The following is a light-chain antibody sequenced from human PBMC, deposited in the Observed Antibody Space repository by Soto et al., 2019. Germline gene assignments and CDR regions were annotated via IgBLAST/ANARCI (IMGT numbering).Light chain of an antibody. CDR1: SSDIGSSNL. J-gene: IGLJ1*01. CDR2: EAT. V-gene: IGLV2-23*01. Sequence: QSALTQPASVSGSPGQSITISCTGTSSDIGSSNLVSWYQDHPGKAPKLIIYEATQRPSGISYRFSGSKSGNTASPTISGLQAEDEADYYCCSYAGSNTYVFGTGTKVTVL. CDR3: CSYAGSNTYV.